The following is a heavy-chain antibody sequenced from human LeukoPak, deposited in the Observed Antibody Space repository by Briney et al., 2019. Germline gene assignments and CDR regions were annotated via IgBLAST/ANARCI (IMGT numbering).Heavy chain of an antibody. CDR1: GGSISSYY. J-gene: IGHJ5*02. CDR3: ARLDRHIGWFDP. CDR2: IYYSGST. V-gene: IGHV4-59*08. D-gene: IGHD5-12*01. Sequence: SETLSLTCTVSGGSISSYYWSWIRQPPGKGLEWIGYIYYSGSTNYNPSLKSRVTISVDTSKNQFSLKLSSVTAADTAVYYCARLDRHIGWFDPWGQGTLVTVSS.